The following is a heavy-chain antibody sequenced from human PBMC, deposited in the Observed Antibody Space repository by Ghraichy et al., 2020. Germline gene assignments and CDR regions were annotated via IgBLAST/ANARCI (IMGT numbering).Heavy chain of an antibody. V-gene: IGHV3-30-3*01. J-gene: IGHJ4*02. D-gene: IGHD6-19*01. CDR3: ASFSGGR. Sequence: GGSLRLSCAASGFTFSSYAMHWVRQAPGKGLEWVAVISYDGSNKYYADSVKGRFTISRDNSKNTLYLQMNSLRAEDTAVYYCASFSGGRWGQGTLVTVSS. CDR2: ISYDGSNK. CDR1: GFTFSSYA.